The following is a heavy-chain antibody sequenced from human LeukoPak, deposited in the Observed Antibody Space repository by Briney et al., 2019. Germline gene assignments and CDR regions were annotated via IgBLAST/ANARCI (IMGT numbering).Heavy chain of an antibody. Sequence: QSGGSLRLSCAASGFTVSSNYMSWVRQAPGKGLEWVSVIYSGGSTYYADSVKGRFTISRGNSKNTLYLQMNSLRAEDTAVSYCAVAHAPDPFDYWGQGTLVTVSS. D-gene: IGHD1-14*01. J-gene: IGHJ4*02. CDR2: IYSGGST. CDR3: AVAHAPDPFDY. V-gene: IGHV3-53*01. CDR1: GFTVSSNY.